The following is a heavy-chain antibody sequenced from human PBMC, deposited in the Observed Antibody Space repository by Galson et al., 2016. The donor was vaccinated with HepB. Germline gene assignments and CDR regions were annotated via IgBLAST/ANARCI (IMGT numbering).Heavy chain of an antibody. CDR3: VRGSAYDTRAYTPSDSYYRLDV. Sequence: SETLSLTCIVSGGSISSYYWNWIRQPPGKGLEWIGYIYYSGSTNYNPSLKSRVTMSVDTSKNQFSLNLNSVTAADTAVYYCVRGSAYDTRAYTPSDSYYRLDVWGQGTTVTVSS. CDR2: IYYSGST. V-gene: IGHV4-59*01. J-gene: IGHJ6*02. D-gene: IGHD3-22*01. CDR1: GGSISSYY.